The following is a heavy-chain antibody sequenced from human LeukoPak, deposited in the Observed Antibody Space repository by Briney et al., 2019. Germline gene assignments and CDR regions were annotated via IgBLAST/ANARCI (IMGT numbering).Heavy chain of an antibody. CDR2: ISGSGGST. CDR1: GFTFSSYA. D-gene: IGHD2-8*01. Sequence: GGSLRLSCAASGFTFSSYAMSWVRQAPGKGLEWVSAISGSGGSTCYADSVKGRFTISRDNSKNTLYLQMNSLRAEDTAVYYCAKDRISASASRHLMNWFDPWGQGTLVTVSS. V-gene: IGHV3-23*01. CDR3: AKDRISASASRHLMNWFDP. J-gene: IGHJ5*02.